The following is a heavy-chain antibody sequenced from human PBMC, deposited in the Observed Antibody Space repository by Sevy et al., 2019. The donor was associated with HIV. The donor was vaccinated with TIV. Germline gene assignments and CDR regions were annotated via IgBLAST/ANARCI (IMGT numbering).Heavy chain of an antibody. J-gene: IGHJ4*02. Sequence: GGSLRLSCAASGFTFSSYGMHWVRQAPGKGLEWVAVIWYDGSNKYYADSVKGRFTISRDNSKNTLYLQMNSLRAEDTAGYYCAGGFCSGGSCYQYYFDYWGQGTLVTVSS. V-gene: IGHV3-33*01. CDR2: IWYDGSNK. CDR3: AGGFCSGGSCYQYYFDY. CDR1: GFTFSSYG. D-gene: IGHD2-15*01.